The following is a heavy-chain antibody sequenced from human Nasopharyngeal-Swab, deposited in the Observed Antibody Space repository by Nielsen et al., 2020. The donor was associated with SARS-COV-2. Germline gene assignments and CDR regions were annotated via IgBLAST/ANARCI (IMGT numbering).Heavy chain of an antibody. V-gene: IGHV3-33*01. CDR3: AGAPSVRLNWFDP. Sequence: WIRQPPGKGLEWVAVIWYDGSNKYYADSVKGRFTISRDNSKNTLYLQMNSLRAEDTAVYYCAGAPSVRLNWFDPWGQGTLVTVSS. J-gene: IGHJ5*02. CDR2: IWYDGSNK. D-gene: IGHD5-12*01.